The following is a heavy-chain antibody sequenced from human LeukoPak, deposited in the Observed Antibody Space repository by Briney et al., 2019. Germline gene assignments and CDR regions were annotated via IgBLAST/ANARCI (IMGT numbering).Heavy chain of an antibody. Sequence: GGSLRLSCAASGFTFSSYAMSWVRQAPGKGLEWVSAISGSGGSTYYADSVKGRFTISRDNSKNTLYLQMNSLRAEDTAVYYCAKFSLPRTTYRGGYYCYGMDVWGQGTTVTVSS. CDR3: AKFSLPRTTYRGGYYCYGMDV. J-gene: IGHJ6*02. D-gene: IGHD4-17*01. V-gene: IGHV3-23*01. CDR1: GFTFSSYA. CDR2: ISGSGGST.